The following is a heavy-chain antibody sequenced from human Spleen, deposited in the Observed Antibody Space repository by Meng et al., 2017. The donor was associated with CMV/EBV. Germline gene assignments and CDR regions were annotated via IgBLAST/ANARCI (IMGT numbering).Heavy chain of an antibody. CDR3: AKQQWYDY. CDR1: GFTFGDYA. D-gene: IGHD6-19*01. Sequence: GESLKISCTASGFTFGDYAMSWVRQAPGKGLEWVAFIRYDGSNKYYADSVKGRFTISRDNSKNTLYLQMNSLRAEDTAVYYCAKQQWYDYWGQGTLVTVSS. CDR2: IRYDGSNK. J-gene: IGHJ4*02. V-gene: IGHV3-30*02.